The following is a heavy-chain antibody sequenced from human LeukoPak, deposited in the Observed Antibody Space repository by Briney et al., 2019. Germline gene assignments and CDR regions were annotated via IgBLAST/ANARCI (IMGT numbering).Heavy chain of an antibody. Sequence: SQTLSLTCAVSDGSISSGSYYWSWIRQPAGKGLEWIGRVYSSGRTNYNPPLKSRVTISVDTSKNQFSLKLSSLTAADTAVYYCARAVASSESIWFHPWDQGTLATVSS. J-gene: IGHJ5*02. CDR3: ARAVASSESIWFHP. CDR1: DGSISSGSYY. CDR2: VYSSGRT. D-gene: IGHD1-26*01. V-gene: IGHV4-61*02.